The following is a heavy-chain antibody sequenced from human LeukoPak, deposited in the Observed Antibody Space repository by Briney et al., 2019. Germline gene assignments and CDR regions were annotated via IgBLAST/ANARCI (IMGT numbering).Heavy chain of an antibody. CDR3: ATYYYDASGHYSGGFDI. CDR1: GFTFSTYA. Sequence: GGSLRLSCVASGFTFSTYAMTWVRQPPGKGLEWVSGIAATGATTYNTDSLKGRFTISRDNSKNTLYLQMNSLRADDTAVYYCATYYYDASGHYSGGFDIWGQGTMVTVSS. D-gene: IGHD3-22*01. CDR2: IAATGATT. J-gene: IGHJ3*02. V-gene: IGHV3-23*01.